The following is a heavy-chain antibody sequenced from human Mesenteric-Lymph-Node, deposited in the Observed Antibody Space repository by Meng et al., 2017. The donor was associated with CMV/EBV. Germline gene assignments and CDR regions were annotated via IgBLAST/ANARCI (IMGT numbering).Heavy chain of an antibody. CDR1: GFTVSTIH. D-gene: IGHD2-2*01. Sequence: GESLKISCVASGFTVSTIHMSWVRQAPGKGLEYVSGISGNGGSTYHADSVKGRFTISRDNSKNTLYLQMGSLRTEDMARYYCARDAGTSCCGSMDVWGQGTTVTVSS. J-gene: IGHJ6*02. CDR3: ARDAGTSCCGSMDV. CDR2: ISGNGGST. V-gene: IGHV3-64*02.